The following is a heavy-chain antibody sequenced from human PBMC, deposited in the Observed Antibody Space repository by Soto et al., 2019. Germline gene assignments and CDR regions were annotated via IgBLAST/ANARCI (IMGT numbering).Heavy chain of an antibody. Sequence: QVQLVQSGAEVKKPGASVKVSCKASGYTFTSYAMHWVRQAPAQGLEWMGWINAGNGNTKYSQKLQGRVTITRDTSASTAYMELGRLRSEDTAVYYCAGVPGYSGYEYPFDYWGQGTLVTVSS. J-gene: IGHJ4*02. CDR3: AGVPGYSGYEYPFDY. CDR2: INAGNGNT. CDR1: GYTFTSYA. V-gene: IGHV1-3*01. D-gene: IGHD5-12*01.